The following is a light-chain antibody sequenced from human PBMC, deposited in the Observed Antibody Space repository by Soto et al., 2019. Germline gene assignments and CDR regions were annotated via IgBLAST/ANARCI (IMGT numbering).Light chain of an antibody. CDR1: QGIRND. Sequence: AIQMTQSPSSLSASVGDRVTITCRASQGIRNDLGWYQQKPGKAPKLLIYAASSLQSGVPSRFSGSGSGRDFTLTISSLQPEDFATYYCLLDYAYFWAFGQGTKVDIK. J-gene: IGKJ1*01. V-gene: IGKV1-6*01. CDR2: AAS. CDR3: LLDYAYFWA.